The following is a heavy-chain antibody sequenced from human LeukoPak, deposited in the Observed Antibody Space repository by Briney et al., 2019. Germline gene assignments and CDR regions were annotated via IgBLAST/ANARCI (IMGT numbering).Heavy chain of an antibody. CDR1: GFTFSRFW. CDR3: ATLTGTKTFDI. D-gene: IGHD1-7*01. V-gene: IGHV3-7*01. J-gene: IGHJ3*02. Sequence: GGSLRLSCAASGFTFSRFWMTWVRQAPGKGLEWVANINQDGSEKCYVDSVKGRFTISRDNAKNSLYLQMNSLRAEDAAVYYCATLTGTKTFDIWGQGTMVTVSS. CDR2: INQDGSEK.